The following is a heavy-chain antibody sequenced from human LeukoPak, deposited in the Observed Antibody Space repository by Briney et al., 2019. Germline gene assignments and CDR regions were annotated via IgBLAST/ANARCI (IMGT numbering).Heavy chain of an antibody. Sequence: ASVKVSCKASGYTFTSYGISWVRRAPGQGLEWMGWISAYNGNTNYAQKLQGRVTMTTDTSTSTAYMELRSLRSDDTAVYYCARDPSGDYYGSGSPEYFQHWGQGTLVTVSS. D-gene: IGHD3-10*01. V-gene: IGHV1-18*01. CDR3: ARDPSGDYYGSGSPEYFQH. CDR2: ISAYNGNT. J-gene: IGHJ1*01. CDR1: GYTFTSYG.